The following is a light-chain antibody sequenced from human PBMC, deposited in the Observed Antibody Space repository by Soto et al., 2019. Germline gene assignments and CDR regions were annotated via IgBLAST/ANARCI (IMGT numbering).Light chain of an antibody. CDR1: KLGDKF. Sequence: SYELTQPPSVSVSPGQTASITCSGDKLGDKFVGWFQQKPGQSPVLVIYKDSKRPSGIPERFSGSRSGNTATLAISGAQTMDEADFYCQAWDSSTVVFGGGTKVTVL. V-gene: IGLV3-1*01. J-gene: IGLJ2*01. CDR2: KDS. CDR3: QAWDSSTVV.